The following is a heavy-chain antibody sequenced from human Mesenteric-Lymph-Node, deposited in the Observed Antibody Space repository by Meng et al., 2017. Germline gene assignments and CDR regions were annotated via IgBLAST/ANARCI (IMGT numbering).Heavy chain of an antibody. V-gene: IGHV3-33*01. J-gene: IGHJ4*02. CDR1: GFTFSSYG. Sequence: GESLKISCAASGFTFSSYGMHWVRQAPGKGLEWVAVIWYDGSEKYYVDSVKGRFTISRDNAKNSLYLQMNSLRAEDTAVYYCARGGYDFCSQPYYFDYWGQGTLVTVSS. CDR3: ARGGYDFCSQPYYFDY. CDR2: IWYDGSEK. D-gene: IGHD3-3*01.